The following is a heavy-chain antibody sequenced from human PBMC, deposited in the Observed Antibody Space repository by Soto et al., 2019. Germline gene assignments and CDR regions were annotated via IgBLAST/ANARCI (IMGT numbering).Heavy chain of an antibody. CDR3: ARIGLRYFDWVKGGDAFDI. CDR1: GYSFTXYW. CDR2: IYPGDSDT. D-gene: IGHD3-9*01. Sequence: GESLKISCKGSGYSFTXYWIGWVRQMPGKGLEWMGIIYPGDSDTRYSPSFQGQVTISADKSISTAYLQWSSLKASDTAMYYCARIGLRYFDWVKGGDAFDIWGQGTMVTVSS. J-gene: IGHJ3*02. V-gene: IGHV5-51*01.